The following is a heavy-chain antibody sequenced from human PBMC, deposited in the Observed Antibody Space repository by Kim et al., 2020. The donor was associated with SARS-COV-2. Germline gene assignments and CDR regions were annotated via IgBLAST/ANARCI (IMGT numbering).Heavy chain of an antibody. J-gene: IGHJ5*02. Sequence: GGSLRLSCVTSGFTFSDYDMNWVRQAPGKGLEWLSFITKNSGTIYYEESVMGRSTISRDNAKNSLYLQMDRLRDEDTAVYYCVRDRWGGSFGLWGQGIL. V-gene: IGHV3-48*02. CDR3: VRDRWGGSFGL. CDR2: ITKNSGTI. D-gene: IGHD3-16*01. CDR1: GFTFSDYD.